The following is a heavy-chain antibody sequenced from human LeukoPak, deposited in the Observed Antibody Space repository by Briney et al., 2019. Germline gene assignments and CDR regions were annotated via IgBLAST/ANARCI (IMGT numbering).Heavy chain of an antibody. CDR1: GDSMGSYY. J-gene: IGHJ6*03. V-gene: IGHV4-4*07. Sequence: PSETLSLTCTVSGDSMGSYYWNWLRQPAGKGLEWIGRIRSDGTTYNNPSLESAVTTSVDTSNNHFSLRLSSVTAADTAVYYCARSTGFYTTYYMDVWGKGTTVTVSS. CDR3: ARSTGFYTTYYMDV. CDR2: IRSDGTT. D-gene: IGHD3-22*01.